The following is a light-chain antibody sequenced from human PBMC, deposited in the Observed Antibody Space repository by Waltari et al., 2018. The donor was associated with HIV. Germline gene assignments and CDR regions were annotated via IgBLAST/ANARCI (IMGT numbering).Light chain of an antibody. CDR3: QSTDISGTLGVG. CDR2: KDN. V-gene: IGLV3-25*03. CDR1: ALPKHY. Sequence: SYELTQPPSVSVSPGQTARITCSGAALPKHYAYWYQQKPGQAPLLVILKDNERPSGIPGRFSGSSSGTTVTLTISGVQAEDEADYYCQSTDISGTLGVGFGGGTKLTVL. J-gene: IGLJ2*01.